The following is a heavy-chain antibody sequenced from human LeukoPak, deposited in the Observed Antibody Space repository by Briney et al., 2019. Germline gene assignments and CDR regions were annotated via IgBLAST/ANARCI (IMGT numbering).Heavy chain of an antibody. CDR2: MNPGSGDT. Sequence: ASVKVSGKTSAYTFDNYYIHWVRQAPGQGLEWMGWMNPGSGDTNCAHNLQGRVTMTRDTSLGTAYLDLTRLTPDDTAVYYCAREAWNAFDHWGQGTLVTVSS. J-gene: IGHJ4*02. CDR3: AREAWNAFDH. CDR1: AYTFDNYY. D-gene: IGHD1-1*01. V-gene: IGHV1-2*07.